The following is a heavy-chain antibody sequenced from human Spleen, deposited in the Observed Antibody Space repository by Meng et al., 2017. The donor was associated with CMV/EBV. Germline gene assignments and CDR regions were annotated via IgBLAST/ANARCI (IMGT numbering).Heavy chain of an antibody. Sequence: GGSLRLSCAASGFTFSSYSMNWVRQAPGKGLEWVSSISSSSSYIYYADSVKGRFTISRDNAKNSLYLQMNSLRAEDTAVYYCATHVVVPAAPLNVYWGQGTLVTVSS. D-gene: IGHD2-2*01. CDR1: GFTFSSYS. CDR2: ISSSSSYI. CDR3: ATHVVVPAAPLNVY. J-gene: IGHJ4*02. V-gene: IGHV3-21*01.